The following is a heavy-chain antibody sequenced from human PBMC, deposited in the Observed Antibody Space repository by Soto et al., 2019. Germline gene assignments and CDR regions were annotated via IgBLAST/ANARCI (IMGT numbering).Heavy chain of an antibody. Sequence: QVQLVQSGPEVKKPGSSVKVSCKASGDTFNSYVITWVRQAPGQGLEWLGGIITAFGTTSYAQNFQDRLTITPDEAATTEHMELSSLTSADTAMYYCTRSYGYTFGGSLDNWGQGTLVTVSS. CDR3: TRSYGYTFGGSLDN. V-gene: IGHV1-69*01. J-gene: IGHJ4*02. D-gene: IGHD5-18*01. CDR2: IITAFGTT. CDR1: GDTFNSYV.